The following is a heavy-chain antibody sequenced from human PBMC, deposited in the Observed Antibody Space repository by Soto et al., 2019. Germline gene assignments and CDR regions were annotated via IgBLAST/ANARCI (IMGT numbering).Heavy chain of an antibody. D-gene: IGHD6-13*01. CDR3: ARDPNHSSSYLDY. CDR2: IIPIFGTA. J-gene: IGHJ4*02. V-gene: IGHV1-69*05. Sequence: ASVKVSCKASGGTFSSYAISWVRQAPGQGLEWMGGIIPIFGTANYAQKFQGRVTMTRDTSISTAYMELSRLRSDDTAVYYCARDPNHSSSYLDYWGQGTLVTVSS. CDR1: GGTFSSYA.